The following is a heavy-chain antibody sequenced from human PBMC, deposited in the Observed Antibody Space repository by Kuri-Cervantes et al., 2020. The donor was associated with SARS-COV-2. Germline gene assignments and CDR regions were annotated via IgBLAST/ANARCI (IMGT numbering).Heavy chain of an antibody. CDR1: GGSISSGSYY. CDR3: AGTNATDAFDI. CDR2: IYYSGST. V-gene: IGHV4-61*01. Sequence: ESLKISCTVSGGSISSGSYYWSWIRQPPGKGLEWIGYIYYSGSTNYNPSLKSRVTISVDTSKNQFSLKLSSVTAADTAAYYCAGTNATDAFDIWGQGTMVTVSS. J-gene: IGHJ3*02.